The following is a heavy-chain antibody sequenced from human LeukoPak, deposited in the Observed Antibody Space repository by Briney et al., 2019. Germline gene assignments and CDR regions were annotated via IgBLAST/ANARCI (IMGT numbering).Heavy chain of an antibody. CDR1: GFTFSSYW. V-gene: IGHV3-7*01. Sequence: GGSLRLSCAASGFTFSSYWMSWVRQAPGKGLEWVANIKQDGSEKYYVDSVKGRFTISRDNAKNSLYLQMNSLRAEDTAVYYCVREKPINGFRVFDMWGQGTMVTVSS. CDR3: VREKPINGFRVFDM. D-gene: IGHD2-8*01. CDR2: IKQDGSEK. J-gene: IGHJ3*02.